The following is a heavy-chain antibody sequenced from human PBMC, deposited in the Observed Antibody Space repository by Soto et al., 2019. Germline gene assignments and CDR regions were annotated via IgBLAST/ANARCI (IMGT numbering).Heavy chain of an antibody. CDR2: ISGSGGST. D-gene: IGHD3-22*01. CDR1: GFTFSSGFTFSSYA. Sequence: GGSLRLSCAASGFTFSSGFTFSSYAMSWVRQAPGKGLEWVSAISGSGGSTYYSDSVKGRFTISRDNSKNTLYLQMNSLRAEETAVYHCDMHYDRSGYYQYYFDYWGQGTLVTVSS. J-gene: IGHJ4*02. CDR3: DMHYDRSGYYQYYFDY. V-gene: IGHV3-23*01.